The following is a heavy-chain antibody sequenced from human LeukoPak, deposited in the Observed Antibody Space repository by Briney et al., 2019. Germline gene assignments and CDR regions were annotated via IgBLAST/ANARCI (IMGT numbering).Heavy chain of an antibody. CDR3: ARDRGGYTYSHDY. CDR2: ISYSGST. J-gene: IGHJ4*02. V-gene: IGHV4-31*03. D-gene: IGHD5-18*01. Sequence: TSETLSLTCTVSGGSISSGGYYWTWIRQHPGKGLEWIGYISYSGSTYYNPSLKSRVTISMDKSKNQLSLKLNFVTAADTAVYYCARDRGGYTYSHDYWGQGTLVTVSS. CDR1: GGSISSGGYY.